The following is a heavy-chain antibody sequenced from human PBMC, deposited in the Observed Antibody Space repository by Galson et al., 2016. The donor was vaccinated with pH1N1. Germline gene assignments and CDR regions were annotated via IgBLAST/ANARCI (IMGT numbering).Heavy chain of an antibody. CDR1: GYKFTTYW. J-gene: IGHJ5*02. V-gene: IGHV5-51*03. D-gene: IGHD2-21*01. Sequence: QSGAEVKKPGESLKISCEVFGYKFTTYWIGWVRQMPGKGLEWMGIIYPDDSDTRYNPAFQGQVTISVDKSINTAYLQWNSLKASDTAMDYCARGLLSGFDPWGQGTLVIVVS. CDR2: IYPDDSDT. CDR3: ARGLLSGFDP.